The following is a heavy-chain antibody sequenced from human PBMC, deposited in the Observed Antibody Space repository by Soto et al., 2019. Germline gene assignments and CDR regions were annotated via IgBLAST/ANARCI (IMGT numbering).Heavy chain of an antibody. CDR1: GGSISSGDYY. V-gene: IGHV4-30-4*01. CDR3: AREGREYGSGSYVLDY. J-gene: IGHJ4*02. CDR2: IYYSGST. Sequence: SETLSLTCTVSGGSISSGDYYWSWIRQPPGKGLEWIGYIYYSGSTYHNPSLKSRVTISVDTSKNQFSLKLSSVTAADTAVYYCAREGREYGSGSYVLDYCGQGTLVPVSS. D-gene: IGHD3-10*01.